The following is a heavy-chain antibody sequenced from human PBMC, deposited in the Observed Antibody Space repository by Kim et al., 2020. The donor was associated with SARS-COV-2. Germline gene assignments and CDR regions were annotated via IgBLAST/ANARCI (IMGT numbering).Heavy chain of an antibody. CDR1: GFTFSGSP. J-gene: IGHJ4*02. D-gene: IGHD6-25*01. V-gene: IGHV3-73*01. CDR2: VVHKAHNYAT. CDR3: TSLITA. Sequence: GGSLRLSCAASGFTFSGSPIHWVRPAAGKGLEWVGRVVHKAHNYATTYGASVKGRFTISRDDSKNTAYLQMNSLKTEDTAVYYCTSLITAWGQGTLVTVSS.